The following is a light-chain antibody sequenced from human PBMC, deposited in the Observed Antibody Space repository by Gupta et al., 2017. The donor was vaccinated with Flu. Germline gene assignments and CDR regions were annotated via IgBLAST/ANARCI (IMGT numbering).Light chain of an antibody. V-gene: IGKV1-9*01. CDR1: ENIRSS. Sequence: PSLLSASVGYRCTITCRGSENIRSSLAWYHQSPWKAPKLLIYSASTLLSGVPSRFSGSRSGTEFALAISSLQPEDFATYYCRQVDSYPLSFGAGTEVEIK. J-gene: IGKJ4*01. CDR2: SAS. CDR3: RQVDSYPLS.